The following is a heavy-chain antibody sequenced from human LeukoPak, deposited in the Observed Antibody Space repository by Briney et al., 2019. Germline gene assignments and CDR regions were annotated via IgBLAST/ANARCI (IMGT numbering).Heavy chain of an antibody. Sequence: PSETLSLTCTVSGGSISSYYWSWIRQPPGKGLEWIGYIYYSGSTNYNPSLKSRVTISVDTSKNQFSLKLSSVTAADTAVYYCARVDYGSGDFDYWGQGTLVTVSS. V-gene: IGHV4-59*08. CDR2: IYYSGST. J-gene: IGHJ4*02. CDR1: GGSISSYY. D-gene: IGHD3-10*01. CDR3: ARVDYGSGDFDY.